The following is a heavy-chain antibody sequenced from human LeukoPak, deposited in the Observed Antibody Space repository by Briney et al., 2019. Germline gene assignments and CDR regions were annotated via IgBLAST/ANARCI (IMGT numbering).Heavy chain of an antibody. CDR2: IYYSGTA. Sequence: PSETLSLTCTVSGGSISSSSYYWGWIRQPPGKGLEWIGSIYYSGTAYYNPSLKSRVTISVDTSKNQFSLKLSSVTAADTAVYYCARACSGGSCYYSHDFWGQGTLVTVSS. CDR1: GGSISSSSYY. D-gene: IGHD2-15*01. J-gene: IGHJ4*02. V-gene: IGHV4-39*07. CDR3: ARACSGGSCYYSHDF.